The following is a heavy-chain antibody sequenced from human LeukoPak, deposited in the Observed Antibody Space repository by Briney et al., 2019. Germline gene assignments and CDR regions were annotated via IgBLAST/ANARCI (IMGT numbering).Heavy chain of an antibody. V-gene: IGHV4-34*01. J-gene: IGHJ3*02. CDR1: GGSLSGYY. D-gene: IGHD3-22*01. Sequence: SETLSLTCAVYGGSLSGYYWSWIRQPPGKGLEWIADIHHGGNTNYNPSLKSRITISLDTSKNQFSLKLSSVTAADTAVYYCARGAPNYYDKGDDTFDIWGLGTMVTVSS. CDR2: IHHGGNT. CDR3: ARGAPNYYDKGDDTFDI.